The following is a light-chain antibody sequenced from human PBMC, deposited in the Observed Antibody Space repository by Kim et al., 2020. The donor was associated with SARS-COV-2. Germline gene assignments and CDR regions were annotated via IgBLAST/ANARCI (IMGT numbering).Light chain of an antibody. Sequence: SYELTQPPSVSVAPGKTAMIICGGDNTETKSVQWYQQKPGQAPVLVIYYDKDRPSAIPERFSGSNSGNTATLTITRVEAGDEADYFCQVWDRSSDHVIFGGGTQLTVL. J-gene: IGLJ2*01. CDR1: NTETKS. CDR2: YDK. V-gene: IGLV3-21*04. CDR3: QVWDRSSDHVI.